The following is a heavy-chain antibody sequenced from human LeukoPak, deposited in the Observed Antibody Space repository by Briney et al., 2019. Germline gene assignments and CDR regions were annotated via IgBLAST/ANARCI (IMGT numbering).Heavy chain of an antibody. CDR2: ISGSGGST. CDR1: GFTLNNHG. Sequence: GSLRLSCSASGFTLNNHGLSWVRQAPGEGVEWVSAISGSGGSTYYADSVKGRFTISRDNSKNTLYLQMNSLRAEDTAVYYCAKDRRYFDWLSHFDYWGQGTLVTVSS. V-gene: IGHV3-23*01. J-gene: IGHJ4*02. D-gene: IGHD3-9*01. CDR3: AKDRRYFDWLSHFDY.